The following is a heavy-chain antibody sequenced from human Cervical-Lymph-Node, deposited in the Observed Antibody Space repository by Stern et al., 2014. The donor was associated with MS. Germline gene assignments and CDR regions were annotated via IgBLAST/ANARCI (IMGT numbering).Heavy chain of an antibody. CDR1: GGSISSYY. Sequence: VQLVESGPGLVKPSETLSLTCTVSGGSISSYYWSWIRQPPGKGLEWIGYIYYSGTPNYPPPRKSRVTISVATSKTHFPLKLSSGTAADTAVYYCARHPQRTITGRYYYYGMDVWGQGTTVTVSS. V-gene: IGHV4-59*08. J-gene: IGHJ6*02. D-gene: IGHD1-20*01. CDR2: IYYSGTP. CDR3: ARHPQRTITGRYYYYGMDV.